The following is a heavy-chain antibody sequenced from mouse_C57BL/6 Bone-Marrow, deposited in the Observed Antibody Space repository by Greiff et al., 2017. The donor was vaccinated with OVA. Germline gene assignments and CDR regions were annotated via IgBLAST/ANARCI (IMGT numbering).Heavy chain of an antibody. CDR1: GFTFSDYG. CDR3: GNRYSNYLYYAMDY. V-gene: IGHV5-17*01. CDR2: ISSGSSTI. Sequence: EVKLVESGGGLVKPGGSLKLSCAASGFTFSDYGMHWVRQAPEKGLEWVAYISSGSSTIYYADTVKGRFTISSNNAKNTLFLQMTSLRSEDTAMYYCGNRYSNYLYYAMDYWGQGTSVTVSS. D-gene: IGHD2-5*01. J-gene: IGHJ4*01.